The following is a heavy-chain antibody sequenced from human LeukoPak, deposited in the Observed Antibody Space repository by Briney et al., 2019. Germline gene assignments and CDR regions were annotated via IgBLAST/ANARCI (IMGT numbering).Heavy chain of an antibody. Sequence: ASVKVSCTASGFTVTNYHMHWVRQAPGQGLEWVGLIRGTGDSPDYAQKFQGRVTVTCDTSTNTAYLELRSLKLEDTAVYYCARDYCSSTSCYFDYWGQGTLVTVSS. V-gene: IGHV1-46*01. CDR1: GFTVTNYH. CDR3: ARDYCSSTSCYFDY. J-gene: IGHJ4*02. CDR2: IRGTGDSP. D-gene: IGHD2-2*01.